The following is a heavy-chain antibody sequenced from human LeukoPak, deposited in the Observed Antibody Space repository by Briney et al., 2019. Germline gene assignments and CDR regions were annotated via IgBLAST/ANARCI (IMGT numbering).Heavy chain of an antibody. J-gene: IGHJ4*02. V-gene: IGHV3-30*04. CDR1: GITLSRYA. CDR3: ATDGSGSPGDY. CDR2: ISNDGSSK. D-gene: IGHD3-10*01. Sequence: GGSLRLSCAASGITLSRYAMHWVRQAPGKGLEWVAFISNDGSSKYYADSVKGRFTISRDNSKDTLYLQLSSVGAEDTAVYYCATDGSGSPGDYWGQGTLVTVSS.